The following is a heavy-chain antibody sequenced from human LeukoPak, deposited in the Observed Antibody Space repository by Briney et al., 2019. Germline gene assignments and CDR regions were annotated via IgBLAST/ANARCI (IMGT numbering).Heavy chain of an antibody. D-gene: IGHD5-12*01. Sequence: ASVKVSCETSAYTFTSYHMHWVRQAPGQGLEWMGWINPNTGGTNYAQNFQGRVTMTRDTSIGTVYMDLYSLRSDDTAVYYCARGARYRNSWESFDFWGQGTLVTVSS. CDR3: ARGARYRNSWESFDF. CDR1: AYTFTSYH. CDR2: INPNTGGT. J-gene: IGHJ4*02. V-gene: IGHV1-2*02.